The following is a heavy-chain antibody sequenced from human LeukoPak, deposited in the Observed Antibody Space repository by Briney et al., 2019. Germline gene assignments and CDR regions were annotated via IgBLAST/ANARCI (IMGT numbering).Heavy chain of an antibody. CDR1: GGSIRSYY. CDR2: IYTSGST. D-gene: IGHD6-25*01. J-gene: IGHJ3*02. Sequence: PSETLSLTCTVSGGSIRSYYWSWIRQPAGKGLEWIGRIYTSGSTNYNPSLKSRVTISVDTSKNQFSLKLSSVTAADTAVYYCARYGSSVAAGNDAFDIWGQGTMVTVSS. CDR3: ARYGSSVAAGNDAFDI. V-gene: IGHV4-4*07.